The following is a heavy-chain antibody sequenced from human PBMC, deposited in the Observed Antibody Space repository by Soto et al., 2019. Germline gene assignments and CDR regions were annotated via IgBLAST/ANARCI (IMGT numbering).Heavy chain of an antibody. J-gene: IGHJ5*02. V-gene: IGHV4-34*01. D-gene: IGHD3-10*01. CDR1: GGSFSGYY. CDR2: INHSGST. CDR3: ARGTYYYGSGSYYRGWFDP. Sequence: TSETLSLTCAVYGGSFSGYYWSWIRQPPGKGLEWIGEINHSGSTNYNPSLKSRVTISVDTSKNQFSLKLSSVTAADTAVYYCARGTYYYGSGSYYRGWFDPWGQGTLVTVSS.